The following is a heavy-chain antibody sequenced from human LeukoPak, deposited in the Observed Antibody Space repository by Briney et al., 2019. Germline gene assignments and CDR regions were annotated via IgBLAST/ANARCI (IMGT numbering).Heavy chain of an antibody. CDR2: ISSSGSTI. CDR1: GFTFSDYY. D-gene: IGHD3-3*01. J-gene: IGHJ3*02. V-gene: IGHV3-11*01. Sequence: KAGGSLRLSCAASGFTFSDYYMSWIRQAPGKGLEWVAYISSSGSTIWYADSVKGRFTISRDNAKNSLYLQMNSLRAEDTAVYYCARAETSDDAFDIWGQGTMVTVSS. CDR3: ARAETSDDAFDI.